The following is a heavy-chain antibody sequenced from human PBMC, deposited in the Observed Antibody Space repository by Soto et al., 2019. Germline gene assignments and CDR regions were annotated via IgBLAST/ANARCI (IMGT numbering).Heavy chain of an antibody. Sequence: GGSLRLSCAASGFTFSRYGMHWVRQAPGKGLEWVALIWNDGIRKVYVDSVKGRFTISRDNSKNTLDPQMNSLRAEDTAVYYCARDDDYEANAFDYWGPGTLVTVSS. CDR2: IWNDGIRK. J-gene: IGHJ4*02. CDR1: GFTFSRYG. D-gene: IGHD3-22*01. V-gene: IGHV3-33*01. CDR3: ARDDDYEANAFDY.